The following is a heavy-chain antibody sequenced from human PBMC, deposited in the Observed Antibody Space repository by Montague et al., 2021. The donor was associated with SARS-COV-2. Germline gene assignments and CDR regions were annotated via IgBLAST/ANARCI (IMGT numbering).Heavy chain of an antibody. D-gene: IGHD3-10*02. Sequence: SETLSLTCAVYGGSFSGYYWSWIRQPPGKGLEWIGEINHSGSTNYNPSLKSRVTISVDTSKNQFSLKLSSVPAADTAVYYCARGLPITRFYYYYGMDVWGQGTTVTVSS. J-gene: IGHJ6*02. CDR1: GGSFSGYY. CDR3: ARGLPITRFYYYYGMDV. CDR2: INHSGST. V-gene: IGHV4-34*01.